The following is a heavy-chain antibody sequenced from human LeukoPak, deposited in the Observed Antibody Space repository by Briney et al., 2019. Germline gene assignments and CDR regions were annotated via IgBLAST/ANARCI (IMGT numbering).Heavy chain of an antibody. J-gene: IGHJ4*02. CDR2: IRSKPNNYAT. D-gene: IGHD3-22*01. CDR1: GFTFSGST. V-gene: IGHV3-73*01. CDR3: TLFYDSSGYYPFDY. Sequence: GGSLKLSCAAPGFTFSGSTMHWVRRASGKGLEWVGRIRSKPNNYATAYAASVKGRFTISRDDSKNTAYLQMNSLKTGDTAVYYCTLFYDSSGYYPFDYWGQGTLVTVSS.